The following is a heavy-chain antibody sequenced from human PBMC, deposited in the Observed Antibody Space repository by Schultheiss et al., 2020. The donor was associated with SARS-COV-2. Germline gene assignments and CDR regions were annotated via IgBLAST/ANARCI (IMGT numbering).Heavy chain of an antibody. D-gene: IGHD3-10*01. CDR1: GFTFSSYG. J-gene: IGHJ4*02. Sequence: GGSLRLSCAASGFTFSSYGMHWVRQAPGKGLEYVSAISSNGGSTYYADSVKGRFTISRDNAKKSLFLQMNSLRVEDTAVYYCAVWSGDYWGQGTQVTVSS. CDR2: ISSNGGST. V-gene: IGHV3-64*04. CDR3: AVWSGDY.